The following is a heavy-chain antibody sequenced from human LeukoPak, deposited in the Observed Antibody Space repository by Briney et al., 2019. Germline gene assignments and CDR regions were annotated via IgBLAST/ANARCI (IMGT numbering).Heavy chain of an antibody. V-gene: IGHV3-74*01. CDR3: ARDLTTVHYNWFDP. CDR2: INSDGINT. D-gene: IGHD4-17*01. J-gene: IGHJ5*02. Sequence: PGGSLRLSCAASGFTFSNYWMHWVRQAPGKGLVWVSRINSDGINTSYADSVKGRFTISRDNAKNTLNLQMNSLRAEDTAVYYCARDLTTVHYNWFDPWGQGTLVTVSS. CDR1: GFTFSNYW.